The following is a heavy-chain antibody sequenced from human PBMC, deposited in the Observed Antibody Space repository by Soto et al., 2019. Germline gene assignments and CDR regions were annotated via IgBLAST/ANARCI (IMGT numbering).Heavy chain of an antibody. D-gene: IGHD6-19*01. J-gene: IGHJ6*02. Sequence: GASVKVSCKAAGYTFTGYYMHWVRQATGQGLEWMGWINPNSGGTNYAQKFQGRVTMTRDTSISTAYMELCRLRSDDTAVYDWARVFSHSGWYGVGGYYGMDVWGQGTTVTVSS. V-gene: IGHV1-2*02. CDR3: ARVFSHSGWYGVGGYYGMDV. CDR2: INPNSGGT. CDR1: GYTFTGYY.